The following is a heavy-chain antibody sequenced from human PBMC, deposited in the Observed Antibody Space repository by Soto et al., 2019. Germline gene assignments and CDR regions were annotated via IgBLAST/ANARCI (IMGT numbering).Heavy chain of an antibody. CDR2: IIPIFGTA. Sequence: QVQLVQSGAEVKKPGSSVKVSCKASGGTFSSYAISWVRQAPGQGLEWMGGIIPIFGTANYAQKFQGRVTITADESTSTAYMERSSLRSEDTAVYYCARAGGNSFIADYYGMDVWGQGTTVTVSS. V-gene: IGHV1-69*01. CDR3: ARAGGNSFIADYYGMDV. CDR1: GGTFSSYA. D-gene: IGHD2-21*02. J-gene: IGHJ6*02.